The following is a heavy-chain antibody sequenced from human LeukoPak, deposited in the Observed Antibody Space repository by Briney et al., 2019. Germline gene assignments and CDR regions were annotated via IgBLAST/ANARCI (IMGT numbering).Heavy chain of an antibody. J-gene: IGHJ4*02. CDR1: GFTVTSNY. D-gene: IGHD3-10*01. CDR2: IYSGGTT. CDR3: ARVTQRDWFGDPSGEYYFDS. V-gene: IGHV3-66*01. Sequence: GGSLRLPCAASGFTVTSNYMTWVRRAPGKGLECVSVIYSGGTTYYADSVKGRFTVSKDNSKNIFYLQMNSLRAEDTAVYFCARVTQRDWFGDPSGEYYFDSWGQGTLVTVSS.